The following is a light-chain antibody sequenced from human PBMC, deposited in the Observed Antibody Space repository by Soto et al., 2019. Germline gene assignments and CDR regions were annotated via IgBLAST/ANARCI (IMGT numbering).Light chain of an antibody. Sequence: EIVLTQSPGTLSLSPGERATLSCRASQSVSSSYLAWYQQKPGQAPRLLIYGASSRATGIPDRFSGSGSGTDFTLTISGLEPEDFAVYYCQQYGSSPLWTFGQGIKVEIK. J-gene: IGKJ1*01. CDR2: GAS. V-gene: IGKV3-20*01. CDR1: QSVSSSY. CDR3: QQYGSSPLWT.